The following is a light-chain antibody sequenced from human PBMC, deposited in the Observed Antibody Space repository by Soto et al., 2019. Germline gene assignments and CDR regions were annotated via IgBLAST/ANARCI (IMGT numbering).Light chain of an antibody. Sequence: DIQLTQSPSSLSASLGDRVTLTCRASQSVISDLNWQQQKRGKAPKLLICASSSLQSGVPTRISGRGSGTDFTLTISSLQPEDFATYYCQQSYSTWITFGQGTRLEIK. CDR2: ASS. CDR1: QSVISD. CDR3: QQSYSTWIT. V-gene: IGKV1-39*01. J-gene: IGKJ5*01.